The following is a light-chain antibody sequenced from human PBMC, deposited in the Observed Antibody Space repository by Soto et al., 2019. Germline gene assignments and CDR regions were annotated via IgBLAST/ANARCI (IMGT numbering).Light chain of an antibody. V-gene: IGLV2-11*01. Sequence: QSALTQPASVSGSPGQSITISCTGTSSDVGGSDYVSWYQQHPGKAPTLIIYDVAKRPSGAPDRFSGSKSADTASLTISGLQAEDEADYYCCSYAGNRVIFGGGTKLTVL. J-gene: IGLJ2*01. CDR1: SSDVGGSDY. CDR2: DVA. CDR3: CSYAGNRVI.